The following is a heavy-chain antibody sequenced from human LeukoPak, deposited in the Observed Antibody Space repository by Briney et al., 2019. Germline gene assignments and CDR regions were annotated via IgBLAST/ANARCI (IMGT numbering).Heavy chain of an antibody. CDR1: GFTFSSYA. Sequence: GGSLRLSCAASGFTFSSYAMSWVRQAPGEGLEWVSTISGSGGSTYYADSVKGRFTISRDISMNTLYLQIHSLRAEDTALYYCAKAISRYYYDSSGPYYFDSWGQGTLVTVSS. D-gene: IGHD3-22*01. CDR3: AKAISRYYYDSSGPYYFDS. CDR2: ISGSGGST. J-gene: IGHJ4*02. V-gene: IGHV3-23*01.